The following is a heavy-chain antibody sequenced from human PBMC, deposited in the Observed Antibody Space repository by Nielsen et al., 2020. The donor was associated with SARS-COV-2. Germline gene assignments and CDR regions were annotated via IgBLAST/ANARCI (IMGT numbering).Heavy chain of an antibody. J-gene: IGHJ3*02. V-gene: IGHV3-23*01. CDR2: ISGSGGST. CDR1: GFIISNYW. D-gene: IGHD4-17*01. Sequence: GESLKISCAASGFIISNYWMSWARQAPGKGLEWVSAISGSGGSTYYADSVKGRFTISRDNSKNTLYLQMNSLRAEDTAVYYCAQQGDYEGTGGAFDIWGQGTMVTVSS. CDR3: AQQGDYEGTGGAFDI.